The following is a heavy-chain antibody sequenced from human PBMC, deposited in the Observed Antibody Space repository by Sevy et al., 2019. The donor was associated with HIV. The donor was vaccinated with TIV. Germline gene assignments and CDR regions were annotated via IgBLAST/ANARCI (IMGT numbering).Heavy chain of an antibody. Sequence: GGSLRLSCAASGFTFSSYGMHWVRQAPGKGLEWVAVIWYDGSNKYYADSVKGRFTISRDNSKNTLYLQMNSLRAEDTAVYYCARDNNFWSGYYTGGGGAFDIWGQGTMVTVSS. CDR3: ARDNNFWSGYYTGGGGAFDI. V-gene: IGHV3-33*01. CDR2: IWYDGSNK. D-gene: IGHD3-3*01. J-gene: IGHJ3*02. CDR1: GFTFSSYG.